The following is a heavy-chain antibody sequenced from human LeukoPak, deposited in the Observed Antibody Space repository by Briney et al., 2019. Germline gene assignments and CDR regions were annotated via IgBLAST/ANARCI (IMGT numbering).Heavy chain of an antibody. CDR1: GYTFTRYY. D-gene: IGHD6-19*01. V-gene: IGHV1-2*02. CDR3: AREEYSSGWYNLDY. J-gene: IGHJ4*02. Sequence: ASVKVSCKASGYTFTRYYMHWVRQAPGQGLEWMGWINPNSGGTNYAQEFQGRVTMTRDTSISTAYMELSRLRSDDTAVYYCAREEYSSGWYNLDYWGQGTLVTVSS. CDR2: INPNSGGT.